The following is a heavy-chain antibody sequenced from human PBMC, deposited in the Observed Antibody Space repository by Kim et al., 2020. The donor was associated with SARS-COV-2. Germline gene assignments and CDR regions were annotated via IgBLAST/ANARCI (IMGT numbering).Heavy chain of an antibody. Sequence: TTNYPPKFQGRVTMTGDTSTGTVYMELGSLRSEDTAVYYCVRDGAKWNFDFWGQGTLVTVSS. CDR3: VRDGAKWNFDF. J-gene: IGHJ4*02. V-gene: IGHV1-46*01. CDR2: TT. D-gene: IGHD1-26*01.